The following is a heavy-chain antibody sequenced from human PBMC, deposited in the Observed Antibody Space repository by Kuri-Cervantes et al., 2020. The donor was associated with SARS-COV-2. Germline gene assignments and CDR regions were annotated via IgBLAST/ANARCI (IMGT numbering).Heavy chain of an antibody. Sequence: GESLKISCAASGFTFSDYYMSWIRQAPGKGLEWLSYISTSSGYTNYADSVKGRLTISRDNAKTSLYLQMNSLKPEDTAVYYCAREEGGELGEAFDYWGQGALVTVSS. CDR1: GFTFSDYY. CDR2: ISTSSGYT. V-gene: IGHV3-11*06. CDR3: AREEGGELGEAFDY. J-gene: IGHJ4*02. D-gene: IGHD7-27*01.